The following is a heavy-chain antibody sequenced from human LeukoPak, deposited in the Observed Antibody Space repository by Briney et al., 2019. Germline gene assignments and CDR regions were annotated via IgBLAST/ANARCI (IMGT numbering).Heavy chain of an antibody. CDR3: AKDGAYYYDSSGYYGY. CDR1: GFTFSSYA. J-gene: IGHJ4*02. V-gene: IGHV3-23*01. D-gene: IGHD3-22*01. CDR2: ISGSGGST. Sequence: HSGGSLGLSCAASGFTFSSYAMSWVRQAPGKGLEWVSAISGSGGSTYYADSVKGRFTISRDNSKNTLYLQMNSLRAEDTAVYYCAKDGAYYYDSSGYYGYWGQGTLVTVSS.